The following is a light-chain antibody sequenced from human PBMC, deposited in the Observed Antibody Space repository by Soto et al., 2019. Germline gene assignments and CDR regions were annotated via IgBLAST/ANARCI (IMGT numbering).Light chain of an antibody. Sequence: QSALTQPASVSGSPRQSITISCTGASSDVGGYTYVSWYQQHPGKAPKLMIYEVNNRPSGVSNRFSGSKSGNTASLTISGLQAEDEADYYCSSYTSSTTPVFGGGTKVTVL. J-gene: IGLJ2*01. V-gene: IGLV2-14*01. CDR2: EVN. CDR3: SSYTSSTTPV. CDR1: SSDVGGYTY.